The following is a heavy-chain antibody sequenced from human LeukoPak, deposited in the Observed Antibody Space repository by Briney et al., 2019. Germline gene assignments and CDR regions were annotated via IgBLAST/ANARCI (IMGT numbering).Heavy chain of an antibody. J-gene: IGHJ4*02. CDR1: GFTFSSYA. CDR2: ISGSGGST. V-gene: IGHV3-23*01. D-gene: IGHD6-13*01. CDR3: AKAGGSSWYFDY. Sequence: GGSLRLSCAASGFTFSSYAMNWVRQAPGKGLEWVSAISGSGGSTYYADSAKGRFTISRDNSKNTLHLQMNSLRAEDTAVYYCAKAGGSSWYFDYWGQGTLVTVSS.